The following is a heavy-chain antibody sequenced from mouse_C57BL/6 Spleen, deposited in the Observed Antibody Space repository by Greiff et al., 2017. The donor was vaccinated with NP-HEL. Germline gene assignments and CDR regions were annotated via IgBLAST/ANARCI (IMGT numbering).Heavy chain of an antibody. CDR1: GFTFSSYA. CDR3: TRVPYGYDGYYYAMDY. Sequence: EVQLVESGEGLVKPGGSLKLSCAASGFTFSSYAMSWVRQTPEKRLEWVAYISSGGDYIYYADTVKGRFTISRDNARNTLYLQMSSLKSEDTAMYYSTRVPYGYDGYYYAMDYWGQGTSVTVSS. V-gene: IGHV5-9-1*02. D-gene: IGHD2-2*01. CDR2: ISSGGDYI. J-gene: IGHJ4*01.